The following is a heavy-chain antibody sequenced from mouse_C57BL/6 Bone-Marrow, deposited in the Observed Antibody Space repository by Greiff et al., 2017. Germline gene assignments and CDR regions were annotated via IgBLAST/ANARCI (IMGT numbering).Heavy chain of an antibody. CDR3: AKAYYGNYWYFDG. CDR2: IWRGGST. J-gene: IGHJ1*03. D-gene: IGHD2-10*01. CDR1: GFSLTSYG. Sequence: QVQLQQSGPGLVQPSQSLSITCTVSGFSLTSYGVHWVRQSPGKGLEWMGVIWRGGSTDYNAAFMSRLSITKDNSKSQVFFKMNSLQADDTAIYYCAKAYYGNYWYFDGWGTGTTVTVSS. V-gene: IGHV2-5*01.